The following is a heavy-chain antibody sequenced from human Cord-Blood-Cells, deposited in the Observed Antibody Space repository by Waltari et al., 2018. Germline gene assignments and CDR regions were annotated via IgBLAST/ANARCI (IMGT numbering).Heavy chain of an antibody. D-gene: IGHD2-21*01. CDR3: ARHALGGDRWVYWYFDL. CDR2: IYYSGST. J-gene: IGHJ2*01. CDR1: GGSISSSSYY. V-gene: IGHV4-39*07. Sequence: LQLQESGPGLVKPSETLSLTCTVSGGSISSSSYYWGWNRQPPGKGLEWIGSIYYSGSTYYNPSLKSRVTISVDTSKNQFSLKLSSVTAADTAVYYCARHALGGDRWVYWYFDLWGRGTLVTVSS.